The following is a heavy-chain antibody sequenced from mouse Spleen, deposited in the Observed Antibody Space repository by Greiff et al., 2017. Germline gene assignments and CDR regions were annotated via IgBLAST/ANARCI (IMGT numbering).Heavy chain of an antibody. V-gene: IGHV1-69*01. Sequence: LQESGAELVMPGASVKMSCKASGYTFTDYWMHWVKQRPGQGLEWIGAIDTSDSYTSYNQKFKGKATLTVDESSSTAYMQLSSLTSEDSAVYYCARWTTAKDYFDYWGQGTTLTVSS. CDR1: GYTFTDYW. J-gene: IGHJ2*01. CDR2: IDTSDSYT. CDR3: ARWTTAKDYFDY. D-gene: IGHD1-2*01.